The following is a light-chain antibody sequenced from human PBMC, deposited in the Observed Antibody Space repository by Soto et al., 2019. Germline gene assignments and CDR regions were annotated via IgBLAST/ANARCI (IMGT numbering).Light chain of an antibody. CDR3: QQYGSSPWT. CDR1: QSVSSSY. V-gene: IGKV3-20*01. J-gene: IGKJ1*01. Sequence: DIVLTQSPGTLSLSPGERDTLSCRASQSVSSSYLAWYQQKPGQAPRLLIYGASSRATCIPDRFSGSGSGTDFTLTISRLEPEDFAVYYYQQYGSSPWTFGQGTKVEIK. CDR2: GAS.